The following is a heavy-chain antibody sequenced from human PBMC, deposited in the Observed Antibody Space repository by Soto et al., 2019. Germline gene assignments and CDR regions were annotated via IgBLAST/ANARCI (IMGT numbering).Heavy chain of an antibody. CDR2: INEHGSEM. V-gene: IGHV3-7*03. Sequence: EVQLVGSGGGLVQPGGSLRLSCAASGFTFSNYWINWVRQAPGEGLEWVANINEHGSEMHYVDSVKGRFTISRDNAQNSVYLQMNSLRAEDTAVYYCLSFWTDSWGQGSLVTVSS. D-gene: IGHD1-1*01. CDR1: GFTFSNYW. CDR3: LSFWTDS. J-gene: IGHJ4*02.